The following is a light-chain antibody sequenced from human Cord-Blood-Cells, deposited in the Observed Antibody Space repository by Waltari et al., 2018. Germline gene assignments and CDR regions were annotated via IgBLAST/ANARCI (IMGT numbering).Light chain of an antibody. Sequence: SYELTQPPSVAVSPGQTSRITCSGDALLKQYAYWYQQKPGQAPVRVIYKDSERPSGIPERFSGSSSGTTVTLTISGVQAEDAADYYCQSADSSGTYVVFGGGTKLTVL. J-gene: IGLJ2*01. CDR3: QSADSSGTYVV. CDR1: ALLKQY. CDR2: KDS. V-gene: IGLV3-25*02.